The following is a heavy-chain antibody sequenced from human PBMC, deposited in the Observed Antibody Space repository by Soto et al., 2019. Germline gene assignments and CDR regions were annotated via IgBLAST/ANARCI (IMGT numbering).Heavy chain of an antibody. D-gene: IGHD6-19*01. CDR1: GFTFSSYG. V-gene: IGHV3-33*01. CDR3: ARDPGEQWQDYYYYMDV. CDR2: IWYDGSNK. Sequence: QVQLVESGGGVVQPGRSLRLSCAASGFTFSSYGMHWVRQAPGKGLEWVAVIWYDGSNKYYADSVKGRFTISRDNSKNTLYLQMNSLRAEDTAVYYCARDPGEQWQDYYYYMDVWGKGTTVTVSS. J-gene: IGHJ6*03.